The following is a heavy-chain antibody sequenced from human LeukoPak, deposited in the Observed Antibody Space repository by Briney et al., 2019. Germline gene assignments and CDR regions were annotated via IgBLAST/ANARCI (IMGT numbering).Heavy chain of an antibody. Sequence: PSETLSLTCTVSGGSISSGGYYWSWIRQHPGKGLEWIGYIYYSGSTYYNPSLKSRVTISVDTSKNQFSLKLSSVTAADTAVYYCARDSEGGCFDYGGQGTLVTVSS. CDR2: IYYSGST. J-gene: IGHJ4*02. D-gene: IGHD1-26*01. CDR3: ARDSEGGCFDY. CDR1: GGSISSGGYY. V-gene: IGHV4-31*03.